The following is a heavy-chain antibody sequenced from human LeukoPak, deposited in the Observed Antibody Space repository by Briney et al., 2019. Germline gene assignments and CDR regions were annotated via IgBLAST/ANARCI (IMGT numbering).Heavy chain of an antibody. CDR3: ARDLSATWYSLSY. D-gene: IGHD2-15*01. CDR2: INWDGENT. J-gene: IGHJ4*02. CDR1: GLNFRDYG. V-gene: IGHV3-20*04. Sequence: GGSLRLSCSGPGLNFRDYGLSWVRQAPGKGLEWVSGINWDGENTAYADSVKGRFTISSDNADNAGYLQMDILRVEATALYYCARDLSATWYSLSYWGRGTLVTVSS.